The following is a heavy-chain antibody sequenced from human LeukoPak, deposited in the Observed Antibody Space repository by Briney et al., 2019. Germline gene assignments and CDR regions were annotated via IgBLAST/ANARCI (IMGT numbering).Heavy chain of an antibody. D-gene: IGHD2-21*02. Sequence: TLSLTCTASGGSISSYYWSWIRQPPGKALEWLARIDWDDDKFYSTSLKTRLTISKDTSRNLVVLSMTNMDPVDTATYYCAGVTTNNYCDYWGQGTLVTVSS. V-gene: IGHV2-70*16. CDR2: IDWDDDK. J-gene: IGHJ4*02. CDR3: AGVTTNNYCDY. CDR1: GGSISSYYW.